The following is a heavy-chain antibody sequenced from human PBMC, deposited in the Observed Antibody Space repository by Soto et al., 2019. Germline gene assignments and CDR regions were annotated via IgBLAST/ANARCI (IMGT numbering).Heavy chain of an antibody. J-gene: IGHJ4*02. CDR1: GFSFRDYE. CDR2: IARDGEST. D-gene: IGHD1-7*01. Sequence: GGSLRLSCEASGFSFRDYEMNCVRQFPGEGLEWVAYIARDGESTFYADSVEGRFVVSRDNAKSSLFLQMGRRTGDDTAVYFCPRDTPPAELDYWGQGSLVTVSS. CDR3: PRDTPPAELDY. V-gene: IGHV3-48*03.